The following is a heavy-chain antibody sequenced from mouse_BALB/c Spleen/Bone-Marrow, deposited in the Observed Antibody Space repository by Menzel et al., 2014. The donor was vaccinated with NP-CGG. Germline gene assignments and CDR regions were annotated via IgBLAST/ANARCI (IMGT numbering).Heavy chain of an antibody. CDR3: ARGTTATRDFDY. V-gene: IGHV3-2*02. Sequence: VQLQQSGPGLVKPSQSLSLTCTVTGYSITSDYAWNWIRQFPGNKLEWMGYISYSCSTSYNPSLKSRISITRDTSKNQFFLQLNSVTTEDTATYYCARGTTATRDFDYWGQGTTLTVSS. J-gene: IGHJ2*01. D-gene: IGHD1-2*01. CDR1: GYSITSDYA. CDR2: ISYSCST.